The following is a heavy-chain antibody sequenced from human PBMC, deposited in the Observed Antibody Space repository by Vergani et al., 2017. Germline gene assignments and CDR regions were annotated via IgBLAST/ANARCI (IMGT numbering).Heavy chain of an antibody. D-gene: IGHD4-23*01. J-gene: IGHJ4*02. CDR3: ARSRSPYYGGNDY. V-gene: IGHV4-59*01. Sequence: QVQLQESGPGLVKPSETLSLTCTVSGSSISSYYWSWIRQPPGKGREWVGDIFYSGSTNYNPSLKSRVTISVDKSKNQFSLKLSSVTAAEPAVYYCARSRSPYYGGNDYWGQGTLVTVSS. CDR2: IFYSGST. CDR1: GSSISSYY.